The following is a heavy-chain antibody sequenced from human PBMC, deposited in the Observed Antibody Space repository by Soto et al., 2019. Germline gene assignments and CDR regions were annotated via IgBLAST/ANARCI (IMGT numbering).Heavy chain of an antibody. CDR3: ARDIFRGIAVAGAWSYGMDV. CDR1: GGSISSGGYY. J-gene: IGHJ6*02. Sequence: SETLSLTCTVSGGSISSGGYYWSWIRQHPGKGLEWIGYIYYSGSTYYNPSLKSRVTISVDTSKNQFSLKLSSVTAADTAVYYCARDIFRGIAVAGAWSYGMDVWGQGTTVTVSS. V-gene: IGHV4-31*03. CDR2: IYYSGST. D-gene: IGHD6-19*01.